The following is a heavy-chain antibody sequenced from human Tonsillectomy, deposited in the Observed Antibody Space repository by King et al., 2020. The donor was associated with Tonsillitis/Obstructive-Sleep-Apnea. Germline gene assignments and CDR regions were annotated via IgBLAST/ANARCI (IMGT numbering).Heavy chain of an antibody. Sequence: VQLQESGPGLVKPSETLSLTCTVSGGSISSYYWSWIRQPPGKGLELIGYIYYSGSTNYNPSLKSRVTISVDTSKNQFSLKLSSVTAADTAVYYCARETICSGGSCYSLGWFDPWGQGTLVTVSS. V-gene: IGHV4-59*01. J-gene: IGHJ5*02. CDR3: ARETICSGGSCYSLGWFDP. CDR1: GGSISSYY. D-gene: IGHD2-15*01. CDR2: IYYSGST.